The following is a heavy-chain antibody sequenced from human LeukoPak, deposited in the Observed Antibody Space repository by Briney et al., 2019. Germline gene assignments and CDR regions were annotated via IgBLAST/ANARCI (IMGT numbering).Heavy chain of an antibody. CDR2: IYYSGST. CDR3: ARGNPPRRYYDSSGYPQDAFDI. CDR1: GGSISSYY. Sequence: SETLSLTCTVSGGSISSYYWSWIRQPPGKGLEWIGYIYYSGSTNYNPSLKSRVTISVDTSKNQFSLKLSSVTAADTAVYYCARGNPPRRYYDSSGYPQDAFDIWGQGTMVTVSS. J-gene: IGHJ3*02. D-gene: IGHD3-22*01. V-gene: IGHV4-59*01.